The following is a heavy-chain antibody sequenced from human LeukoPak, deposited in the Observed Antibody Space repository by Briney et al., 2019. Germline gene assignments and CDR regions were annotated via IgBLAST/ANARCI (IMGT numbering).Heavy chain of an antibody. CDR3: ARDQAYVWGSYRYTIYFDY. D-gene: IGHD3-16*02. CDR2: ISGSSSYI. J-gene: IGHJ4*02. Sequence: PGGSLRLSCAASGFTFSSYSMNWVRLAPGKGLEWVSSISGSSSYIYYADSVKGRFTISRDNAKNSLYLQMNSLRAEDTAVYYCARDQAYVWGSYRYTIYFDYWGQGTLVTVSS. CDR1: GFTFSSYS. V-gene: IGHV3-21*01.